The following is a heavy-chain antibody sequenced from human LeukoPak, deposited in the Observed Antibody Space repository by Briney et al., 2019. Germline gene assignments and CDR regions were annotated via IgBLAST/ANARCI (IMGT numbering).Heavy chain of an antibody. CDR3: ATYRQVLLPFES. V-gene: IGHV3-30*04. CDR1: GFTFSSYA. D-gene: IGHD2-8*02. J-gene: IGHJ4*02. Sequence: GRSLRLSCAASGFTFSSYAMYWVRQAPGKGLQWVATILYDGSNKYYVDSVKGRFTISRDNSKDTLYLQMNSLRAEDTAIYYCATYRQVLLPFESWGQGTLVTVSS. CDR2: ILYDGSNK.